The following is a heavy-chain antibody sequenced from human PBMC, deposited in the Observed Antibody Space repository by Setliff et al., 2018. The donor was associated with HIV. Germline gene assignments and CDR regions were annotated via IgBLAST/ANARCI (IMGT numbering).Heavy chain of an antibody. D-gene: IGHD2-2*01. V-gene: IGHV3-73*01. CDR1: GVTLSDAA. Sequence: HLGGSLRLSCAASGVTLSDAAIHWVRQASGKGLEWVGRIRGDYGASRSGRFTISRDDSKNTAYLQITNLQIEDTAVYYCARPRYCISTNCYEAFDYWGQGTLVTVSS. CDR2: IRG. CDR3: ARPRYCISTNCYEAFDY. J-gene: IGHJ4*02.